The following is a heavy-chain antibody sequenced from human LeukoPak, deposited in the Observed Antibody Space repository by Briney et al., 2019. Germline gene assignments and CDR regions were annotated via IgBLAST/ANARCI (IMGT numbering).Heavy chain of an antibody. CDR3: ARGSDYGVGAFDI. D-gene: IGHD4-17*01. V-gene: IGHV3-48*03. Sequence: PGGSLRLSCAASGFAFSSYEMNWVRQAPGKGLEWVSYISTSVSTIYYGDSVKGRFTISRDNAKNSLFLQMNILRAEDTAVYYCARGSDYGVGAFDIWGQGTMATVSS. CDR1: GFAFSSYE. J-gene: IGHJ3*02. CDR2: ISTSVSTI.